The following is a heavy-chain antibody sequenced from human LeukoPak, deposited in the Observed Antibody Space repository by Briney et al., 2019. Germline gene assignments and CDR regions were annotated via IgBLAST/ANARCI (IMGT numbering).Heavy chain of an antibody. J-gene: IGHJ4*02. Sequence: GSLGLSCAASGFTFSSYSMNWVRQAPGKGLEWVSSISSSSSYIYYADSVKGRFTISRDNAKNSLYLQMNSLRAEDTAVYYCARGGIAAAAVFDYWGQGTLVTVSS. D-gene: IGHD6-13*01. CDR1: GFTFSSYS. CDR3: ARGGIAAAAVFDY. V-gene: IGHV3-21*01. CDR2: ISSSSSYI.